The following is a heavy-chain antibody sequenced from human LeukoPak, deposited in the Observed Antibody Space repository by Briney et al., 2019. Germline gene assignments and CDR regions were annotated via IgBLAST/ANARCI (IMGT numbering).Heavy chain of an antibody. CDR3: ARVRREMKRSLGRTTEYSYYYYMDV. CDR1: GLTFSNYW. CDR2: IKHDGSEK. J-gene: IGHJ6*03. D-gene: IGHD1/OR15-1a*01. Sequence: PGGSLRLSCAASGLTFSNYWMSWVRQGPGKGLEWVANIKHDGSEKYYIDSVKGRFTISRDNAKNSVYQQMNRLRAEDTAVYYCARVRREMKRSLGRTTEYSYYYYMDVWGKGTTVTISS. V-gene: IGHV3-7*01.